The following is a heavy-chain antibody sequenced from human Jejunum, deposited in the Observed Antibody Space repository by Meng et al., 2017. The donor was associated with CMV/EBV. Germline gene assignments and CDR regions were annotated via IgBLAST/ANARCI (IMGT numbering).Heavy chain of an antibody. D-gene: IGHD3-9*01. CDR1: LSDYW. Sequence: LSDYWMTWVGHFPGKGLEWVANINFDGSVEYYVDSVRGRFTIARDNAKNSLSLQMNSLRAEDTAVYYCGKDILRSEVMSGYGMDVWGRGTTVTVSS. CDR3: GKDILRSEVMSGYGMDV. CDR2: INFDGSVE. V-gene: IGHV3-7*01. J-gene: IGHJ6*02.